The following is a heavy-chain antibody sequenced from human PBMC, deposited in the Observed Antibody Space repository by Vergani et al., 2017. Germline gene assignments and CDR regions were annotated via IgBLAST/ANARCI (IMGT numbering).Heavy chain of an antibody. CDR1: GGSFSGYY. CDR3: ASSTRGYGSGSYYPGY. Sequence: QVQLQQWGAGLLKPSETLSLTCAVYGGSFSGYYWSWIRQPPGKGLAWMWEINHSGSTNYNPSLKSRVTISVETSTNQFSLKLSSVTAADTAVYYCASSTRGYGSGSYYPGYWGQGTLVTVSS. D-gene: IGHD3-10*01. CDR2: INHSGST. J-gene: IGHJ4*02. V-gene: IGHV4-34*01.